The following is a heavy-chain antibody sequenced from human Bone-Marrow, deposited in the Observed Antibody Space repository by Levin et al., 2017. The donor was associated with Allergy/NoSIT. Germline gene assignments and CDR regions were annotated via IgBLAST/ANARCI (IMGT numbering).Heavy chain of an antibody. CDR1: GYTFTGYY. V-gene: IGHV1-2*02. Sequence: GASVKVSCKASGYTFTGYYMHWVRQAPGQGLEWMGWINPNSGGTNYAQKFQGRVTMTRDTSISTAYMELSRLRSDDTAVYYCAREYYCSGGSCYSGISDYWGQGTLVTVSS. D-gene: IGHD2-15*01. J-gene: IGHJ4*02. CDR2: INPNSGGT. CDR3: AREYYCSGGSCYSGISDY.